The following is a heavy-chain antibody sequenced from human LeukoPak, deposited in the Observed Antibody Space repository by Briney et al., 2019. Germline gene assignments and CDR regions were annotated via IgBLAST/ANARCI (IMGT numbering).Heavy chain of an antibody. CDR1: GGSFSSYA. CDR2: IIPIFGTA. J-gene: IGHJ6*04. V-gene: IGHV1-69*13. CDR3: ARASEGFYYYYGMDV. Sequence: SVKVSCTASGGSFSSYAISWVRQPPGQGLEWMGGIIPIFGTANNAQKFQGRVTITADESTSTAYMELSSLRSEDTAVYYCARASEGFYYYYGMDVGGKGTTVTVSS.